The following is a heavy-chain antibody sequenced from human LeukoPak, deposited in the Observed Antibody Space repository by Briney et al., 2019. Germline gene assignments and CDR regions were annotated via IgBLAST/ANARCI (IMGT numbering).Heavy chain of an antibody. Sequence: ASVKVSCQVSGYTLTELSMHWVRPAPGKGLAWMGGFDLEDGETIYARKFQGRVTLTEHTSTHTAYMERNRLRSEDTAVYYCATDIGEDYYGMDVWGQGTTVPVSS. CDR1: GYTLTELS. CDR3: ATDIGEDYYGMDV. V-gene: IGHV1-24*01. D-gene: IGHD3-10*01. J-gene: IGHJ6*02. CDR2: FDLEDGET.